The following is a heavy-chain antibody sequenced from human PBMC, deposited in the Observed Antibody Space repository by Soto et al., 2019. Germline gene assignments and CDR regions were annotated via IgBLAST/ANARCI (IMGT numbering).Heavy chain of an antibody. D-gene: IGHD2-2*02. J-gene: IGHJ5*02. CDR3: ARERDCSSTSCYTLS. CDR2: IYSGGST. Sequence: EVKLVESGGGLVQPGGSLRLSCAASGYTVSSNYMSWVRQAPGKGLEWVSVIYSGGSTYYADSVKGRFTISRHNSKNTLYLQMNSLRAEDTAVYYCARERDCSSTSCYTLSWGQGTLVTVSS. V-gene: IGHV3-53*04. CDR1: GYTVSSNY.